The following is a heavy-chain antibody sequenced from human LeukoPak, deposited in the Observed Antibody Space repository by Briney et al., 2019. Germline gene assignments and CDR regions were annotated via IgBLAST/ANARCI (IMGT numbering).Heavy chain of an antibody. Sequence: PSETLSLTCTVSGGSISSYYWSWIRQPPGKGLEWIGYIYYSGSTNYNPSLKSRVTISVDTSKNQFSLKLSSVTAADTAVYYCARGKWLGPYYYYYMDVWGKGTTVTISS. J-gene: IGHJ6*03. D-gene: IGHD6-19*01. CDR2: IYYSGST. CDR1: GGSISSYY. CDR3: ARGKWLGPYYYYYMDV. V-gene: IGHV4-59*01.